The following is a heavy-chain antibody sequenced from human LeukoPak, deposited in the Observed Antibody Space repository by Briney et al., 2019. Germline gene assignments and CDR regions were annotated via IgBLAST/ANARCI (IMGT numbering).Heavy chain of an antibody. J-gene: IGHJ1*01. V-gene: IGHV3-11*01. CDR3: ARDMGWDDYGAPLQH. Sequence: GGSLRLSYAASGFTFSDYYMSWIRQAPGKGLEWVSYISSSGSTIYYADSVKGRFTISRDNAKNSLYLQMNSLRAEDTAVYYCARDMGWDDYGAPLQHWGQGTLVTVSS. CDR2: ISSSGSTI. CDR1: GFTFSDYY. D-gene: IGHD4-17*01.